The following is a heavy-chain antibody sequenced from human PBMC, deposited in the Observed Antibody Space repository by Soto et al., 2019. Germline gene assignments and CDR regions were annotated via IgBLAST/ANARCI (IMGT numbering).Heavy chain of an antibody. D-gene: IGHD3-10*01. CDR1: GFTFSSYA. CDR2: ISGSGGST. CDR3: ANLPLNYYGSGSYYPLGYYYYGMDV. J-gene: IGHJ6*02. V-gene: IGHV3-23*01. Sequence: GGSLRLSCAASGFTFSSYAMSWVRQAPGKGLEWVSAISGSGGSTYYADSVKGRFTISRDNSKNTLYLQMNSLRAEDTAVYYCANLPLNYYGSGSYYPLGYYYYGMDVWGQGTTVTVSS.